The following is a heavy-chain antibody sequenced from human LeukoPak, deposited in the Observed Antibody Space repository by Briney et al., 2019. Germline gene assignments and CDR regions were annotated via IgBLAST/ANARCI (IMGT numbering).Heavy chain of an antibody. Sequence: ASVKVSFKASGYTFTSYGISWVRQAPGQGLEWMGWISAYNGNTNYAQKLQGRVTMTTDTSTSTAYMELRSLRSDDTAVYYCARAPGDYYGSGSSIDDYWGQGTLVTVSS. CDR2: ISAYNGNT. J-gene: IGHJ4*02. CDR3: ARAPGDYYGSGSSIDDY. V-gene: IGHV1-18*01. CDR1: GYTFTSYG. D-gene: IGHD3-10*01.